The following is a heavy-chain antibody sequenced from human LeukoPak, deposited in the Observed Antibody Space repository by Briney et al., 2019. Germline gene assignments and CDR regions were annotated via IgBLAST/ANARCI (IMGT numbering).Heavy chain of an antibody. Sequence: MXWVRQAPGQGLEWMGWINPNSGGTNYAQKFQGRVTMTRDTSISTAYMELSRLRSDDTAVYYCAREENWFDPWGQGTLVTVSS. J-gene: IGHJ5*02. CDR3: AREENWFDP. CDR2: INPNSGGT. V-gene: IGHV1-2*02.